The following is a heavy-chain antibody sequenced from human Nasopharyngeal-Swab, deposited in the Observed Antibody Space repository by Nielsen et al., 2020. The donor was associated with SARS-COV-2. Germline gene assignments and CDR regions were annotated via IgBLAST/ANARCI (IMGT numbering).Heavy chain of an antibody. D-gene: IGHD3/OR15-3a*01. CDR2: INNRNVQT. CDR1: GYTFTSYY. CDR3: ARDSGRDWCGQDY. J-gene: IGHJ4*02. V-gene: IGHV1-3*04. Sequence: ASVKVSCKASGYTFTSYYMHWVRQAPGQRLEWMGWINNRNVQTEYSQKFQGRVTITRDTSASTVYMELSSLRSEDTAVYYCARDSGRDWCGQDYWGQGTLVTVSS.